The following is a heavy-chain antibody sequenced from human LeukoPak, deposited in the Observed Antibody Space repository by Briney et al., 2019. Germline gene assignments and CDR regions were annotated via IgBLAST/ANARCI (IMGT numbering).Heavy chain of an antibody. CDR3: ARPPRGSYYYGSGSSLALDY. CDR1: GYTFTSYD. J-gene: IGHJ4*02. Sequence: GASVKVSCKASGYTFTSYDINWVRQATGQGLEWMGWMNPNSGNTGYAQKFQGRVTMTRNTSISTAYMELSSLRSEDTAVYYCARPPRGSYYYGSGSSLALDYGGRETLVTVPS. D-gene: IGHD3-10*01. V-gene: IGHV1-8*01. CDR2: MNPNSGNT.